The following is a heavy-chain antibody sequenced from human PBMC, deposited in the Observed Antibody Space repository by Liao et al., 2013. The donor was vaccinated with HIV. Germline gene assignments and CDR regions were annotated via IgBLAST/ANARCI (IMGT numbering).Heavy chain of an antibody. CDR2: VYASGST. CDR1: GGSFSSYY. CDR3: TRGVRYSSLFDL. D-gene: IGHD3-9*01. V-gene: IGHV4-4*07. Sequence: QVQLQESGPGLVKPSETLSLSCTVSGGSFSSYYWSWIRQPAGKGLEWIGRVYASGSTNYNPSLKSRVTMSVDTSKKEFSLQLHSVTAADTAIYFCTRGVRYSSLFDLWGQGTRVTVSS. J-gene: IGHJ4*02.